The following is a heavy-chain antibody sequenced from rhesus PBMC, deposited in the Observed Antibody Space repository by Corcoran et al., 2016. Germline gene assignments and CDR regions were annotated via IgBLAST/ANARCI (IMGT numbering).Heavy chain of an antibody. J-gene: IGHJ2*01. V-gene: IGHV4-93*01. CDR3: ASHRGNFWSGSWYFDI. CDR1: GGPISSSNW. Sequence: QVQLQESGPAVVTPSETLSLTCAVSGGPISSSNWWSRIRQSPGKGLAWIGGIYGSGGSTEYNPSLKSRVTISKDTSKNQFSLKLNSVTAADTAVYYCASHRGNFWSGSWYFDIWGPGTPITISS. CDR2: IYGSGGST. D-gene: IGHD3-3*01.